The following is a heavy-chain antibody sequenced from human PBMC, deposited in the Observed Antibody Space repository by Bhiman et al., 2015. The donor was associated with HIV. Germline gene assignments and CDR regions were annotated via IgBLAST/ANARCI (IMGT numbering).Heavy chain of an antibody. CDR3: ARDLTAGYSNSKKAFDI. D-gene: IGHD6-13*01. Sequence: EVQVVESGGGLVQPGGSLRLSCVASGFTFSRYEMTWVRQAPGKGLEWISFISSSGDQINYADSVKGRFTISRDNAENSLYLQMDSLRAEDTAVYFCARDLTAGYSNSKKAFDIWGQGTMVIVSS. CDR1: GFTFSRYE. V-gene: IGHV3-48*03. J-gene: IGHJ3*02. CDR2: ISSSGDQI.